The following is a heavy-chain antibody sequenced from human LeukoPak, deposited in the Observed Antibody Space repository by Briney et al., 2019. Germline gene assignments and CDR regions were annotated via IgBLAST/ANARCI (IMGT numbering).Heavy chain of an antibody. J-gene: IGHJ3*02. CDR2: IHPNSGDT. CDR3: AKDHPSGDFWSGYLEIPDAFDI. D-gene: IGHD3-3*01. Sequence: ASVKVSCKASGYTFTGYYIHWVRQAPGQGLEWMGWIHPNSGDTNYAQNFQGRVTISRDTSISTAYLDLSRLRSDDTAVYYCAKDHPSGDFWSGYLEIPDAFDIWGQGTMVTVSS. V-gene: IGHV1-2*02. CDR1: GYTFTGYY.